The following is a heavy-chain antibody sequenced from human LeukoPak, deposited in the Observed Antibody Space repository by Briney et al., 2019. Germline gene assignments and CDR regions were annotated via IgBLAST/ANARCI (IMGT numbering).Heavy chain of an antibody. D-gene: IGHD3-22*01. V-gene: IGHV3-23*01. J-gene: IGHJ4*02. CDR2: ISGRGGTT. Sequence: GGSLRLSCAASGFTFNNYAMTWVRQAPRKGLEWVSSISGRGGTTDYADSVKGRFTISRDNSQNTLYLQMNSLRAEDTAVYYCAKEENDYYDSSGYYPIDYWGQGTLVPVS. CDR1: GFTFNNYA. CDR3: AKEENDYYDSSGYYPIDY.